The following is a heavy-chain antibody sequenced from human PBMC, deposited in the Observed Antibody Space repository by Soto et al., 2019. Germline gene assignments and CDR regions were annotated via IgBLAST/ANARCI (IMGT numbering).Heavy chain of an antibody. D-gene: IGHD3-3*02. CDR2: IFYLGSS. CDR1: GDSIISSDFY. V-gene: IGHV4-39*01. J-gene: IGHJ5*02. Sequence: SETLSLTCTVSGDSIISSDFYWGWVRQPPGKGLEWIGSIFYLGSSYYNPSLKSRVTMSVDTSKNQFSLRLRSVTAADTALYFCARHSLALRKNNCFDPWGQGIMVTVSS. CDR3: ARHSLALRKNNCFDP.